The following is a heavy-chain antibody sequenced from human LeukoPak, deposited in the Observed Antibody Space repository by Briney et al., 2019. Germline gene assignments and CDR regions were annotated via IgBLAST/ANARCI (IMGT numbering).Heavy chain of an antibody. J-gene: IGHJ6*02. CDR1: GFTFSKYG. V-gene: IGHV3-30*18. Sequence: PGGSLRLSCVASGFTFSKYGMHWVRQAPGKGLEWVALTYDGDDKYYADSVKGRFTVSRDISKNTLSLQMNALRTEDTAVYYCAKESVWFGDVLRGLDVWGQGTTVIVSS. D-gene: IGHD3-10*01. CDR3: AKESVWFGDVLRGLDV. CDR2: TYDGDDK.